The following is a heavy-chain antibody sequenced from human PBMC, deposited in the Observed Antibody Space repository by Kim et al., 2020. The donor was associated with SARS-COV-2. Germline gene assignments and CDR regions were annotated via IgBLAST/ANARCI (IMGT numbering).Heavy chain of an antibody. CDR2: IIPIFGTA. CDR3: ARGFNDYGVEVGAFDI. J-gene: IGHJ3*02. Sequence: SVKVSCKASGGTFSSYAISWVRQAPGQGLEWMGGIIPIFGTANYAQKFQGRVTITADESTSTAYMELSSLRSEDTAVYYCARGFNDYGVEVGAFDIWGQGTMVTVSS. D-gene: IGHD4-17*01. CDR1: GGTFSSYA. V-gene: IGHV1-69*13.